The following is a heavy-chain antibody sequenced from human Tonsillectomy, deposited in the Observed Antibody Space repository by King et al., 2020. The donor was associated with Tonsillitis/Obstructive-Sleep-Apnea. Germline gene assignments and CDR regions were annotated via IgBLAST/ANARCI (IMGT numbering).Heavy chain of an antibody. CDR3: ARQGSTYYYGSGSFRWG. Sequence: QLQLQESGPGLVKPSETLSLTCTVSGGSISSSSYYWGWIRQPPGKGLEWIGSIYYSGSTYYNPSLKSRVTISVDTSKNQFSRKLSSVTAADTAVYYCARQGSTYYYGSGSFRWGWGQGTLVTVSS. D-gene: IGHD3-10*01. CDR2: IYYSGST. V-gene: IGHV4-39*01. CDR1: GGSISSSSYY. J-gene: IGHJ4*02.